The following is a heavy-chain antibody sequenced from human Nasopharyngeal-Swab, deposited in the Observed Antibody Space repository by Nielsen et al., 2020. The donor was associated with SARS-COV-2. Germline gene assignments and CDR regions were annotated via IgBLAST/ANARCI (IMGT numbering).Heavy chain of an antibody. CDR1: GYTLTELS. Sequence: GESLKISCKVSGYTLTELSMHWVRQAPGKGLEWMGGFDPEDGETIYAQKFQGRVTMTEDTSTDTASMALSSLRSEDTAVYYCATHYVWGSYRSNWFDPWGQGTLVTVSS. CDR2: FDPEDGET. CDR3: ATHYVWGSYRSNWFDP. V-gene: IGHV1-24*01. J-gene: IGHJ5*02. D-gene: IGHD3-16*02.